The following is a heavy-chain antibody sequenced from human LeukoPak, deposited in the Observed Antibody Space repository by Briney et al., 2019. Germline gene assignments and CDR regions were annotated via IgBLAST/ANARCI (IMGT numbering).Heavy chain of an antibody. D-gene: IGHD3-22*01. Sequence: PGGSLRLSCAASGFTFSSYWMHWVRQAPGKGLVWVSRINSDGSSTSYADSVKGRFTISRDNAKNTLYLQMNSLRAEDTAVYYCARVTYYYDSSGDHDAFDIWGQGTMVTVSS. V-gene: IGHV3-74*01. J-gene: IGHJ3*02. CDR1: GFTFSSYW. CDR2: INSDGSST. CDR3: ARVTYYYDSSGDHDAFDI.